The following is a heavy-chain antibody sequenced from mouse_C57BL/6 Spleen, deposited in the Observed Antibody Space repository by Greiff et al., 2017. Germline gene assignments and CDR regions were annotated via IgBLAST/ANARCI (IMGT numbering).Heavy chain of an antibody. CDR3: ASEYGAWFAY. CDR2: INPNNGGT. V-gene: IGHV1-26*01. CDR1: GYTFTDYY. Sequence: EVQLQQSGPELVKPGASVKISCKASGYTFTDYYMNWVKQSHGKSLEWIGDINPNNGGTSYNQKFKGKATLTVDKSSSTAYMELRSLTSEDSAVYYCASEYGAWFAYWGQGTLVTASA. D-gene: IGHD1-2*01. J-gene: IGHJ3*01.